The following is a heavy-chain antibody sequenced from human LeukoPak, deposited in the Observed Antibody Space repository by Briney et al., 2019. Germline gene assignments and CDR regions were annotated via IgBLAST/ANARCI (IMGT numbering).Heavy chain of an antibody. CDR1: GCSFTSYW. CDR2: IYPGDSDT. J-gene: IGHJ4*02. D-gene: IGHD2-15*01. Sequence: RGESLKISCKGSGCSFTSYWIGWVRQMPGKGLEWMGIIYPGDSDTRYSPSFQGQVTISADKSISTAYLQWSSLKASDTAMYYCAGLIGYCSGGSCPLGPYYFDYWGQGTLVTVSS. CDR3: AGLIGYCSGGSCPLGPYYFDY. V-gene: IGHV5-51*01.